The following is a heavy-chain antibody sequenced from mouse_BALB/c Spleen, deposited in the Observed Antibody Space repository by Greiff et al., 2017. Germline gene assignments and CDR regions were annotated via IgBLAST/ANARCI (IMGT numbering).Heavy chain of an antibody. J-gene: IGHJ3*01. V-gene: IGHV2-6-7*01. D-gene: IGHD1-1*01. Sequence: VKVVESGPGLVAPSQSLSITCTVSGFSLTGYGVNWVRQPPGKGLEWLGMIWGDGSTDYNSALKSRLSISKDNSKSQVFLKMNSLQTDDTARYYCARGYYGSSNWFAYWGQGTLVTVSA. CDR1: GFSLTGYG. CDR2: IWGDGST. CDR3: ARGYYGSSNWFAY.